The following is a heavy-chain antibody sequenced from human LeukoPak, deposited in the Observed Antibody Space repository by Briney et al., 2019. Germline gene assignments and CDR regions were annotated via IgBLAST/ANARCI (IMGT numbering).Heavy chain of an antibody. V-gene: IGHV3-21*01. CDR1: GFTFSSYR. Sequence: GGSLRLSCAASGFTFSSYRMNWVRQAPGKGLEWVSSISSSSTYIYYADSVKGRFTISRANAKNSLYLQMNSLRAEDTAVYYCASYDTPSDAFDTWGQGTIVTVSS. CDR2: ISSSSTYI. J-gene: IGHJ3*02. CDR3: ASYDTPSDAFDT. D-gene: IGHD3-22*01.